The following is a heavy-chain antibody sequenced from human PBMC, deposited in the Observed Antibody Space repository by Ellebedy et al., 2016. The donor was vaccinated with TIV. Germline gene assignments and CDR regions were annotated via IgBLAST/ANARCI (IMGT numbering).Heavy chain of an antibody. J-gene: IGHJ6*02. Sequence: ASVKVSCXASGYSFRSYAIHWVRQAPGQRLEWMGWINAGNGNTKYSQKFQGRVTFTRDTSASTAYMELSSLRSEDTAVYYCARDEGSRGALDVWGQGTTVTVSS. D-gene: IGHD3-10*01. V-gene: IGHV1-3*01. CDR2: INAGNGNT. CDR3: ARDEGSRGALDV. CDR1: GYSFRSYA.